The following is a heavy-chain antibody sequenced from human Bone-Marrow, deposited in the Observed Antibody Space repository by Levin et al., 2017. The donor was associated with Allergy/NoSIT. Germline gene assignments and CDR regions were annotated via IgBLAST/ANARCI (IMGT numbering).Heavy chain of an antibody. CDR2: ISGSGGST. J-gene: IGHJ4*02. CDR3: AKGGFPKLSYYGSGSYFDY. V-gene: IGHV3-23*01. D-gene: IGHD3-10*01. CDR1: GFTFSSYA. Sequence: GGSLRLSCAASGFTFSSYAMSWVRQAPGKGLEWVSAISGSGGSTYYADSVKGRFTISRDNSKNTLYLQMNSLRAEDTAVYYCAKGGFPKLSYYGSGSYFDYWGQGTLVTVSS.